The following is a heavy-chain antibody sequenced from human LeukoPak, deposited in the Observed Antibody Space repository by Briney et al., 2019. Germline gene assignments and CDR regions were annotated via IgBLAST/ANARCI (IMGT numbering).Heavy chain of an antibody. D-gene: IGHD2-15*01. V-gene: IGHV3-23*01. CDR2: ISGSGGRT. J-gene: IGHJ4*02. CDR1: GFTVITND. Sequence: GGSLRLSCAASGFTVITNDMTWVRQAPGEGLEWVSAISGSGGRTYYADSVKGRFTISRDNTKNTLYLKMSSLRAEDTAVYYCAKGSSGGTRNYFDYWGQGTLVTVSS. CDR3: AKGSSGGTRNYFDY.